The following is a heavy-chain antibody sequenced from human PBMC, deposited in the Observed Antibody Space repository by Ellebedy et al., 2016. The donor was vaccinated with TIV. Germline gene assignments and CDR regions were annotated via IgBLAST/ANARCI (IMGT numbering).Heavy chain of an antibody. D-gene: IGHD2-8*02. Sequence: PGGSLRLSCAASGFTFSSYAMHWVRQAPGKGLEWVAVISYDGSNKYYADSVKGRFTISRDKSKNTLYLQMNSLRAEDTAVYYCARQGGAGGTLDAFDIWGQGTMVTVSS. CDR3: ARQGGAGGTLDAFDI. CDR2: ISYDGSNK. V-gene: IGHV3-30-3*01. CDR1: GFTFSSYA. J-gene: IGHJ3*02.